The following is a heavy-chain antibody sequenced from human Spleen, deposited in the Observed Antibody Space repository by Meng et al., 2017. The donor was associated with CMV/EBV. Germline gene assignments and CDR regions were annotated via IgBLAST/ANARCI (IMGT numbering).Heavy chain of an antibody. CDR1: GFTFGDHG. Sequence: GGSLRLSCAASGFTFGDHGMTWVRQAPGKGLEWVSGINWNGGVRGYADSIKGRFTISRDNVQNSVYLQMNSLRAEDTAFYYCAKDVRSGWPRSADYWGQGILVTVSS. CDR3: AKDVRSGWPRSADY. D-gene: IGHD6-19*01. V-gene: IGHV3-20*04. CDR2: INWNGGVR. J-gene: IGHJ4*02.